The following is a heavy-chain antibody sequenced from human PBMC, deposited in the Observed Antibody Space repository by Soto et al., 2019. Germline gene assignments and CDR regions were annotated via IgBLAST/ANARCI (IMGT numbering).Heavy chain of an antibody. CDR1: GGTFSSYA. D-gene: IGHD3-9*01. V-gene: IGHV1-69*13. CDR2: IIPIFGTA. J-gene: IGHJ4*02. CDR3: ARVSRYFGWLHNTHDN. Sequence: SVKVSCKASGGTFSSYAISWVRQAPGQGLEWMGGIIPIFGTANYAQKVQGRGTITADESTSTAYMELSSLRSEDTAVNYCARVSRYFGWLHNTHDNWGQGTLVTVPS.